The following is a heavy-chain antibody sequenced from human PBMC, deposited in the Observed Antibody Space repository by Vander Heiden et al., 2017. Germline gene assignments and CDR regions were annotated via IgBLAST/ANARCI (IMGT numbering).Heavy chain of an antibody. Sequence: QVQLVPPGSAVMKPGASVKVSCKDSGYTFTGYYLHWVLQAPGQGLEWMGWINPHSGGTKTAQKFQGRVTMTRDTSVSTANMELSSLRSDDTAVYYCARGYNYGTYIDYWGQGTLVTVSS. CDR2: INPHSGGT. CDR1: GYTFTGYY. V-gene: IGHV1-2*02. CDR3: ARGYNYGTYIDY. D-gene: IGHD5-18*01. J-gene: IGHJ4*02.